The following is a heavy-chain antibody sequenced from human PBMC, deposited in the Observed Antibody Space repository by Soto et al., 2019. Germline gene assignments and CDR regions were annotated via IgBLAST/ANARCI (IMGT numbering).Heavy chain of an antibody. CDR3: AREVVVAATNAFDY. Sequence: GSLRLSCAASGFTVSSNYMSWVRQAPGKGLEWVSVIYSGGSTYYADSVKGRFTISRDNSKNTLYLQMNSLRAEDTAVYYCAREVVVAATNAFDYWGQGTLVTVSS. CDR1: GFTVSSNY. V-gene: IGHV3-66*01. CDR2: IYSGGST. D-gene: IGHD2-15*01. J-gene: IGHJ4*02.